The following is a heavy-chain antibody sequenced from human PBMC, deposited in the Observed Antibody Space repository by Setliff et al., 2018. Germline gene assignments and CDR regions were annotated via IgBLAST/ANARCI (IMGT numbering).Heavy chain of an antibody. CDR2: IYTSWST. CDR1: GDSISSRTHY. D-gene: IGHD3-3*01. CDR3: ARMSGFQYIDV. V-gene: IGHV4-61*09. J-gene: IGHJ6*03. Sequence: SETLSLTCTVSGDSISSRTHYWSWFRQPAGKELEWIGQIYTSWSTNYNPSLTSRVTISLDTSKNQFSLSLTSVTAEDTAVYYCARMSGFQYIDVWDKGTTVTVSS.